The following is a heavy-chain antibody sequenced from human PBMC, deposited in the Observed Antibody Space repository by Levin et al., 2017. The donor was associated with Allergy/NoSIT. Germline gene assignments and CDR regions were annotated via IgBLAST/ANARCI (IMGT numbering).Heavy chain of an antibody. J-gene: IGHJ4*02. Sequence: PAGGSLRLSCAASGFTFSSYGMHWVRQAPGKGLEWVAVISSDGNNKYYADSVKGRFTISRDNSKNMLYLQMNSLRPEDTAVFYCAKDWGSFSNSYLYWGQGTLVTVSS. CDR1: GFTFSSYG. D-gene: IGHD6-13*01. CDR2: ISSDGNNK. V-gene: IGHV3-30*18. CDR3: AKDWGSFSNSYLY.